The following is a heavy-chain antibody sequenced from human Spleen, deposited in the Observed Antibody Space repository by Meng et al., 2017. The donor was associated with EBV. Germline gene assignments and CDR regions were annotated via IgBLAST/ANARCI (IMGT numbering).Heavy chain of an antibody. Sequence: GRRQASGRGAVKPAGTLSVNWTVSGGSIGGQYWSWIRQPPGKGLEWIGYIYYSGSTNYNPSFKSRVTISVDTSKNQFSLRLRSLTASDTAVYYCASDRGQNYYWGPGTLVTVSS. J-gene: IGHJ4*02. CDR2: IYYSGST. CDR3: ASDRGQNYY. CDR1: GGSIGGQY. V-gene: IGHV4-59*11. D-gene: IGHD3-10*01.